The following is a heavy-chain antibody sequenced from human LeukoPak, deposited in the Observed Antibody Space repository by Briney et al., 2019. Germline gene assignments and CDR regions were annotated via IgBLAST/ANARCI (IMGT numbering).Heavy chain of an antibody. V-gene: IGHV3-23*01. CDR3: AKGKINHDGAFDA. CDR1: GFSFSSYA. Sequence: PGGSVRLSCAASGFSFSSYAMSWVRQAPGKGLEWVSGISDSGGSTYYADSVKGRFTISRDNSKKQLFLQVDSLRVEDTAVYYCAKGKINHDGAFDAWGQGTRVTVSS. CDR2: ISDSGGST. D-gene: IGHD5-24*01. J-gene: IGHJ3*01.